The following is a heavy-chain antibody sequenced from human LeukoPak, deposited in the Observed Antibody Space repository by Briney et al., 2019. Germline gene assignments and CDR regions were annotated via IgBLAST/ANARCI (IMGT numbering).Heavy chain of an antibody. V-gene: IGHV3-7*01. CDR3: ARAGRRLLFLES. D-gene: IGHD6-6*01. CDR2: VKQDVNEK. Sequence: GGSLRLSCAASGFTFSSYGMHWVRQAPGKGLEWVASVKQDVNEKYYVDSVKGRFTISRDNAKNSLFLQMNSLRVEDTAVYYCARAGRRLLFLESWGLGTLVTVSS. J-gene: IGHJ4*02. CDR1: GFTFSSYG.